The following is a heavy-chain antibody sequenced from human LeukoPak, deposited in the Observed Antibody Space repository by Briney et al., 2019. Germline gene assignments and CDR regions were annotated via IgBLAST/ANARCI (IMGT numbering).Heavy chain of an antibody. J-gene: IGHJ5*02. CDR3: VRPVDYNNYRDNWFDP. Sequence: ASVKVSCKASGYTFTSYAMHWVRQAPGQRLEWMGWINAANGDTKYSQKFQGRVTITRDTSASTAHMELSGLRSEDTAVYYCVRPVDYNNYRDNWFDPWGQGTLVTVSS. CDR1: GYTFTSYA. D-gene: IGHD4-11*01. V-gene: IGHV1-3*01. CDR2: INAANGDT.